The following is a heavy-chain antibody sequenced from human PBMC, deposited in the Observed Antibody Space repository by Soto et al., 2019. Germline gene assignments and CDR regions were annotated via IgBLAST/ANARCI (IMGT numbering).Heavy chain of an antibody. CDR2: INHSGST. V-gene: IGHV4-38-2*01. J-gene: IGHJ6*02. D-gene: IGHD3-3*01. CDR1: GYSISSGYY. CDR3: ARSRRFLEWLQTTNYYYGMDV. Sequence: SETLSLTCAVSGYSISSGYYWGWIRQPPGKGLEWIGEINHSGSTNYNPSLKSRVTISVDTSKNQFSLKLSSVTAADTAVYYCARSRRFLEWLQTTNYYYGMDVWGQGTTVTVSS.